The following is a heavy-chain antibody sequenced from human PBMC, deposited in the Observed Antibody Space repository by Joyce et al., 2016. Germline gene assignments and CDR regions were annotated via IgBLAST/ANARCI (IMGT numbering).Heavy chain of an antibody. CDR1: GYTFTSYG. CDR3: ARDPFGDYVDYFDY. D-gene: IGHD4-17*01. CDR2: ISTWNGKT. J-gene: IGHJ4*02. V-gene: IGHV1-18*04. Sequence: QIQLVQSGAEVKKPGASVKVSCKASGYTFTSYGISWVRQAPGQGLEWMGWISTWNGKTKSEQKLQGRVTMTIDTSTTTAYMELGSLRSDDTAVYYCARDPFGDYVDYFDYWGQGTLVTVSP.